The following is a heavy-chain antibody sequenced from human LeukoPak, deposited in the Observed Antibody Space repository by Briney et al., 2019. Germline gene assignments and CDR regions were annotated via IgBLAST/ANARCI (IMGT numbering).Heavy chain of an antibody. Sequence: GGSLRLSCAASGFTLSSYWMHWVRQAPGKGLVWVSRINSDGSSTSYADSVKGRFTISRDNAKNTLYLQMNSLRAEDTAVYYCARGKIYDFWSGYLQYYFDYWGQGTLVTVSS. CDR2: INSDGSST. CDR1: GFTLSSYW. V-gene: IGHV3-74*01. J-gene: IGHJ4*02. D-gene: IGHD3-3*01. CDR3: ARGKIYDFWSGYLQYYFDY.